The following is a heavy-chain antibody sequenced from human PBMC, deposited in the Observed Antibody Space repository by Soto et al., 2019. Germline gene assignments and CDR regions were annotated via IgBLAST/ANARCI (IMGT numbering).Heavy chain of an antibody. V-gene: IGHV3-33*01. CDR3: ARDRRIAAAGAFDY. CDR2: IWYDGSNK. Sequence: GGSLRLSCAASGFTFSSYGMHWVRQAPGKGLEWVAVIWYDGSNKYYADSVKGRFSISRDNSKNTLYLQMNSLRAEDPAVYYCARDRRIAAAGAFDYWGQGTLVTVSS. J-gene: IGHJ4*02. CDR1: GFTFSSYG. D-gene: IGHD6-13*01.